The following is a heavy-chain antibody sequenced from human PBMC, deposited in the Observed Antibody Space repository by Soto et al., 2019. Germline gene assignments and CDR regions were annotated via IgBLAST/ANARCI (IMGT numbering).Heavy chain of an antibody. CDR3: ARDVVPAANHYYYYGMDV. D-gene: IGHD2-2*01. CDR2: IYYSGST. J-gene: IGHJ6*02. Sequence: TLSLTCTVSGGSISSGDYYWSWIRQPPGKGLEWIGYIYYSGSTYYNPSLKSRVTISVDTSKNQFSLKLSSVTAVYTAVYYCARDVVPAANHYYYYGMDVWGQGTTVTVSS. V-gene: IGHV4-30-4*01. CDR1: GGSISSGDYY.